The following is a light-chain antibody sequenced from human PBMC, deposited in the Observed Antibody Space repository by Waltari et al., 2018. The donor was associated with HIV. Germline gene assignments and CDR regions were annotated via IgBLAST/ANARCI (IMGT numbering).Light chain of an antibody. CDR1: SGHTNYA. J-gene: IGLJ2*01. CDR3: QTWGTGIVV. CDR2: LSTNGSH. Sequence: QVVLTQSPSASASLGASVKLTCTLSSGHTNYAIAWHQQQPEKGPRYLMRLSTNGSHTKGDGIPDRFAGSSSGAERYLTISSLQSEDEADYYCQTWGTGIVVFGGGTKLTV. V-gene: IGLV4-69*01.